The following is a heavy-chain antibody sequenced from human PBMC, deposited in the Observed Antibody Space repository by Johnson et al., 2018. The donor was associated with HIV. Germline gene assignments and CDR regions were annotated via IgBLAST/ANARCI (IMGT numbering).Heavy chain of an antibody. Sequence: QMLLVESGGGVVQPGGSLRLSCAASGFTFSSYGMHWVRQAPGKGLEWVTFIRYDGGNKYYTDSVKGRFTISRDNSKNTLYLQMNSLRAEDTAVYYCAKVSGYYDSLSAGWAFDIWGQGTMVTVSS. CDR1: GFTFSSYG. J-gene: IGHJ3*02. V-gene: IGHV3-30*02. CDR2: IRYDGGNK. CDR3: AKVSGYYDSLSAGWAFDI. D-gene: IGHD3-22*01.